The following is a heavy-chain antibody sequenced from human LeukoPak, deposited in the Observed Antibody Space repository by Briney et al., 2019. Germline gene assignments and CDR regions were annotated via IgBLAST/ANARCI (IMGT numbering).Heavy chain of an antibody. V-gene: IGHV1-46*03. CDR3: ARSGDSSGYPVYYYMDV. CDR2: INPSGGST. Sequence: ASVKVSCKASGYTFTSYYMHWVRQAPGQGLEWMGLINPSGGSTSYAQKFQGRVTITRDTSTSTVYMELSSLRSEDTAVYYCARSGDSSGYPVYYYMDVWGKGTTVTVSS. J-gene: IGHJ6*03. CDR1: GYTFTSYY. D-gene: IGHD3-22*01.